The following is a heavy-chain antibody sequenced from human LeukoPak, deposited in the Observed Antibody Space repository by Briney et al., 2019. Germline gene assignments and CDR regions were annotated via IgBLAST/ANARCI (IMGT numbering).Heavy chain of an antibody. D-gene: IGHD3-3*01. CDR3: ARSSPAYYDFWSGFWDFDY. CDR2: ISSSSSYI. J-gene: IGHJ4*02. CDR1: GFTFSSYS. Sequence: GGPVRLSCAASGFTFSSYSMNWARQAPGKGLEWVSSISSSSSYIYCADSVKGRFTISRDNAKNSLYLQMNRLRAEDTAVYYCARSSPAYYDFWSGFWDFDYWGQGTLASVSS. V-gene: IGHV3-21*01.